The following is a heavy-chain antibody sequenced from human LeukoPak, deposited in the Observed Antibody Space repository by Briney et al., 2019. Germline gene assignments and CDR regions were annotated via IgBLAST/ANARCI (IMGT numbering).Heavy chain of an antibody. CDR1: GFTFNQHS. CDR3: ARGSSLIGGFDY. J-gene: IGHJ4*02. D-gene: IGHD2-8*01. Sequence: PGGSLRLSCAASGFTFNQHSMSWIRQAPGKGLEWLSYISRTGGAVHYADSVEGRFTISRDNARNSLSLQMNGLRADDTAVYFCARGSSLIGGFDYWGRGTLLTVSS. CDR2: ISRTGGAV. V-gene: IGHV3-11*01.